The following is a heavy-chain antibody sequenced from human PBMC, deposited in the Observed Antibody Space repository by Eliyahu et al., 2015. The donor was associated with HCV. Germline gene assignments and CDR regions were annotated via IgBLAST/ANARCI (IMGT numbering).Heavy chain of an antibody. CDR2: ISWNSGSI. D-gene: IGHD3-3*01. Sequence: EVQLVESGGGLVQPGRSLRLSCAASGFXFDDYAIHWVRQAPGKGLEWVSGISWNSGSIGYADSVKGRFTISRDNAKNSLYLQMNSLRAEDTALYYCAKDILVRDYDFWSGYDSWGQGTLVTVSS. V-gene: IGHV3-9*01. J-gene: IGHJ4*02. CDR1: GFXFDDYA. CDR3: AKDILVRDYDFWSGYDS.